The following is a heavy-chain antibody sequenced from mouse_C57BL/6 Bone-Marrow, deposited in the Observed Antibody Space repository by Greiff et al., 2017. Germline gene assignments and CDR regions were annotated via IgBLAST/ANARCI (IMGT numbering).Heavy chain of an antibody. J-gene: IGHJ3*01. D-gene: IGHD4-1*01. Sequence: QVQLQQPGAELVKPGASVKLSCKASGYTFTSYWLHWVKQRPGQGLEWIGMIHPNSGSTNYTEKFKSKATLTVDKSSSTAYMRLSSLTSEDSAVYYCARARLTGFAYWGQGTLVTVSA. CDR3: ARARLTGFAY. CDR2: IHPNSGST. CDR1: GYTFTSYW. V-gene: IGHV1-64*01.